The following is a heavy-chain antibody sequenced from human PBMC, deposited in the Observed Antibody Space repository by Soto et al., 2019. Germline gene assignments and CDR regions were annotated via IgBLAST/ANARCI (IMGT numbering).Heavy chain of an antibody. CDR1: GYTFTSYG. J-gene: IGHJ6*02. CDR2: ISAYNGNT. V-gene: IGHV1-18*01. Sequence: QVQLVQSGAEVKKPGASVKVSCKASGYTFTSYGISWVRQAPGQGLEWMGWISAYNGNTNYAQKLQGRVTMTTDTXTXTXXMELRSLRSDDTAVYYCARDLGAIYDILTGYGMDVWGQGTTVTVSS. D-gene: IGHD3-9*01. CDR3: ARDLGAIYDILTGYGMDV.